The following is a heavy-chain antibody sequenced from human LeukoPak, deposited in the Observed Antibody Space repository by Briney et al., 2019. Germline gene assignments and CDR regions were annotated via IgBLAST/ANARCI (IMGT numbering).Heavy chain of an antibody. Sequence: ASVRVSCKASGYTFTSYAMHWVRQAPGQRLEWMGWINAGNGNTKYSQKFQGRVTITRDTSASTAYMELSSLRSEDTAVYYCARMGYCSSPSCYVYFDYWGQGTLVTVSS. CDR3: ARMGYCSSPSCYVYFDY. J-gene: IGHJ4*02. CDR1: GYTFTSYA. CDR2: INAGNGNT. V-gene: IGHV1-3*01. D-gene: IGHD2-2*01.